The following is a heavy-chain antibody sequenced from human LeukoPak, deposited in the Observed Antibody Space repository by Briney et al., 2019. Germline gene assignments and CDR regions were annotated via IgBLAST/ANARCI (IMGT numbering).Heavy chain of an antibody. D-gene: IGHD2-21*01. CDR2: IIPIFGTA. CDR3: TTAGNILWWWNV. CDR1: GGTFSSYA. Sequence: GASVKVSCKASGGTFSSYAISWVRQAPGQGLEWMGGIIPIFGTANYAQKFQGRVTITADKSTSTAYMELSSLRSEDTAVYYCTTAGNILWWWNVWGKGTTVTISS. V-gene: IGHV1-69*06. J-gene: IGHJ6*04.